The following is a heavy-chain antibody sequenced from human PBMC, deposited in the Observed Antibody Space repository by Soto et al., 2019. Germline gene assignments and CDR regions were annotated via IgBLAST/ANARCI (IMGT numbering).Heavy chain of an antibody. D-gene: IGHD3-3*01. CDR1: GYTFTSYA. Sequence: QVQLVQSGAEMKKPGASVKVSCRASGYTFTSYAIHWVRQAPGQTLEWMGWINAGNGNTKYSEKFQGRVTITRVASASTAYMELSSLISEDTAVYYCAKDFDYYYYAMDVWGQGTTVTVSS. CDR3: AKDFDYYYYAMDV. J-gene: IGHJ6*02. V-gene: IGHV1-3*01. CDR2: INAGNGNT.